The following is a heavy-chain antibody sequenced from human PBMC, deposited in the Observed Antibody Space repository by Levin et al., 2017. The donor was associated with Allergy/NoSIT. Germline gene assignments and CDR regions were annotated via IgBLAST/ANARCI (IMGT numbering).Heavy chain of an antibody. CDR1: GGSISSYY. J-gene: IGHJ4*02. Sequence: PSETLSLTCTVSGGSISSYYWSWIRQPPGKGLEWIGYIYYSGSTNYNPSLKSRVTISVDTSKNQFSLKLSSVTAADTAVYYCARHSSSGWTAGWFDYWGQGTLVTVSS. V-gene: IGHV4-59*08. CDR3: ARHSSSGWTAGWFDY. CDR2: IYYSGST. D-gene: IGHD6-19*01.